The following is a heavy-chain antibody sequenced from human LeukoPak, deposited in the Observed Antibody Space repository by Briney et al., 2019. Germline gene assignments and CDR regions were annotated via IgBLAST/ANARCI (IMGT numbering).Heavy chain of an antibody. CDR3: ARLDYGEDLDY. CDR1: GYTFTGYY. D-gene: IGHD4-17*01. CDR2: INPNSGGT. Sequence: AXVKVSCKASGYTFTGYYMHWVRQAPGQGLEWMGRINPNSGGTNYAQKFQGRVTMNRDTYISTAYLELSRLRSDDTAVYYCARLDYGEDLDYWGQGTLVTVSS. V-gene: IGHV1-2*06. J-gene: IGHJ4*02.